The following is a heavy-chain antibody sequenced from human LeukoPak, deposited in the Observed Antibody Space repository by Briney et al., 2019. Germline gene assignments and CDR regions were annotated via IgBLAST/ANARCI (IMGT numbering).Heavy chain of an antibody. Sequence: GGSLRLSCAASGFTFSSYSMNWVRQAPGKGLEWVSSISSSSSYIYYADSVKGRFTISRDNAKNSLYLQMNSLRAEDTALYYCAKERLRYFDWSPLDIWGQGTMVTVSS. V-gene: IGHV3-21*04. CDR1: GFTFSSYS. D-gene: IGHD3-9*01. J-gene: IGHJ3*02. CDR2: ISSSSSYI. CDR3: AKERLRYFDWSPLDI.